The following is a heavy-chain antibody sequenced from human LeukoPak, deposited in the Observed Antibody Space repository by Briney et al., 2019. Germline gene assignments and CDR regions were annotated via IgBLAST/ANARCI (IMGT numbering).Heavy chain of an antibody. CDR3: ARELSVPSSSSRYYGMDV. CDR1: GGSIRSSYYY. Sequence: PSETLSLTCTVSGGSIRSSYYYWSWIRQPPGKGLEWIGYIYYSGSTNYNPSLKSRVTISVDTSKNQFSLKLSSVTAADTAVYYCARELSVPSSSSRYYGMDVWGQGTTVTVSS. D-gene: IGHD6-6*01. J-gene: IGHJ6*02. CDR2: IYYSGST. V-gene: IGHV4-61*01.